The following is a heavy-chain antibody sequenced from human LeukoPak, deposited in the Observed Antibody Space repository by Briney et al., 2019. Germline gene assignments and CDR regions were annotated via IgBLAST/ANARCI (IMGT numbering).Heavy chain of an antibody. CDR3: ARESGLNWSDP. D-gene: IGHD3/OR15-3a*01. CDR2: IHYSGST. J-gene: IGHJ5*02. V-gene: IGHV4-59*01. CDR1: GGSISSYF. Sequence: PSETLSLTCTVSGGSISSYFWIWIRQPPGKGLEWIGHIHYSGSTSYNPSLKSRVTISVDTSKNQFSLRLTAVTAADTAVYFCARESGLNWSDPWGQGTLVTVSS.